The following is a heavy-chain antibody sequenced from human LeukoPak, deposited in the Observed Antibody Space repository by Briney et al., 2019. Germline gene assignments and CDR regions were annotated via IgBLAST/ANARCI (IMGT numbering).Heavy chain of an antibody. Sequence: ASVKVSCKASGYTFTSYGISWVRQAPGQGLEWMGWISAYNGNTNYAQKLQGRVTMTTDTSTSTAYMELRSLRSDDTAVYYCAKEAKGYTPNDAFDIWGQGTMVTVSS. CDR1: GYTFTSYG. V-gene: IGHV1-18*01. CDR2: ISAYNGNT. D-gene: IGHD5-24*01. J-gene: IGHJ3*02. CDR3: AKEAKGYTPNDAFDI.